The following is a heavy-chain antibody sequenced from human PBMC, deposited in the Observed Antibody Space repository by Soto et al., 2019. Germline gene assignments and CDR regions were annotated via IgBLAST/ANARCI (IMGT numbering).Heavy chain of an antibody. J-gene: IGHJ4*02. V-gene: IGHV1-2*02. D-gene: IGHD1-1*01. CDR2: INPNSGGT. CDR1: GYTFTDYY. CDR3: ARDIRAGITTGTTCPAFDY. Sequence: QVQLVQSGAEVKKPGASVKVSCKASGYTFTDYYMHWVRQAPGQGLEWMGWINPNSGGTNYAQKFQGRVTMTRDTSIRTAYMELSRLRSDDTAVYYCARDIRAGITTGTTCPAFDYWGQGTLVTVSS.